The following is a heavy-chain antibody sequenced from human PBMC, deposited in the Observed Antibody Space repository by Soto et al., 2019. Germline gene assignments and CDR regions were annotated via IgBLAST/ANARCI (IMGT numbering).Heavy chain of an antibody. V-gene: IGHV4-39*01. J-gene: IGHJ4*02. CDR1: GDSIRRSSHY. Sequence: QVQVQGSGPGLVKPTETLSLTCTVSGDSIRRSSHYWAWNRQPPGKGLEWIGGFYYGGSPCYNSSLKSRVTMSVDTSKNQFSLNLNSVTAADTAVYHCYIDGYWGQGTLVTVSS. CDR2: FYYGGSP. CDR3: YIDGY. D-gene: IGHD2-2*02.